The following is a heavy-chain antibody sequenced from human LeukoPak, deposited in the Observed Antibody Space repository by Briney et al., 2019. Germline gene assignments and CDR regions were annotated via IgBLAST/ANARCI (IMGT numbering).Heavy chain of an antibody. CDR3: AKDRAHIVVVTAIVGVHYFDY. CDR1: GFTFSSYG. D-gene: IGHD2-21*02. J-gene: IGHJ4*02. V-gene: IGHV3-23*01. CDR2: ISGSGGST. Sequence: GGSLRLSCAASGFTFSSYGMSWVRQAPGKGLEWVSAISGSGGSTYYADSVKGRFTISRDNSKNTLYLQMNSLRAEDTAVYYCAKDRAHIVVVTAIVGVHYFDYWGQGTLVTVSS.